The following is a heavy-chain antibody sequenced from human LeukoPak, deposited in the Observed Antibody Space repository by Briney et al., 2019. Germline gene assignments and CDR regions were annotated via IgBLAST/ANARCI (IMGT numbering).Heavy chain of an antibody. Sequence: GGSLRLSCAASGFIFSSYDMNWFRQAPGKGLEWVSSISSKSSYVFYADSVKGRFTISRDNAKSSLFLQMHSLRAEDTAVYYCARLYPDPRYCGGDCYSEAFDIWGQGTMVTVSS. CDR2: ISSKSSYV. D-gene: IGHD2-21*01. CDR3: ARLYPDPRYCGGDCYSEAFDI. J-gene: IGHJ3*02. V-gene: IGHV3-21*01. CDR1: GFIFSSYD.